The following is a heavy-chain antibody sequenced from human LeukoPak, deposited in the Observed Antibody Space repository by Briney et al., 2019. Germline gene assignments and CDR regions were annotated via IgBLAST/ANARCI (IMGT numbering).Heavy chain of an antibody. CDR2: ISGSGGST. CDR3: AKSPPEALLWFGEPSGDY. V-gene: IGHV3-23*01. D-gene: IGHD3-10*01. J-gene: IGHJ4*02. CDR1: GFTFSSYG. Sequence: GGSLRLSCAASGFTFSSYGMSWVRQAPGKGLEWVSAISGSGGSTYYADSVKGRFTISRDNSKNTLYLQMNSLRAEDTAVYYCAKSPPEALLWFGEPSGDYWGQGTLVTVSS.